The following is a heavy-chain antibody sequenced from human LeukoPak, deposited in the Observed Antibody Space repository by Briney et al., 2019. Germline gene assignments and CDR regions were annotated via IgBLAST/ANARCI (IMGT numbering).Heavy chain of an antibody. D-gene: IGHD3-22*01. J-gene: IGHJ6*03. CDR3: ARGGGGYYYVGAYYYMDV. CDR1: GYTFTSYG. V-gene: IGHV1-18*01. CDR2: ISAYNGNT. Sequence: ASVKVSCKASGYTFTSYGISWVRQAPGQGLEWMGWISAYNGNTNYAQKFQGRVTMTRNTSISTAYMELSSLRSEDTAVYYCARGGGGYYYVGAYYYMDVWGKGTTVTISS.